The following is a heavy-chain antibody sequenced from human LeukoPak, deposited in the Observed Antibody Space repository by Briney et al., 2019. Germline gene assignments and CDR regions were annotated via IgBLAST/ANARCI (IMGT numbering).Heavy chain of an antibody. V-gene: IGHV3-30*18. CDR2: ISYDGGIK. J-gene: IGHJ4*02. CDR1: GFTFSNHY. CDR3: AKGGAQKTLRWGMDY. Sequence: GGSLRLSCAASGFTFSNHYMHWVRQAPGKGLEWVALISYDGGIKYHGDSVRGRFTTSRDNSENTLYLHMNSLRPEDTAVYYCAKGGAQKTLRWGMDYWGQGTLVTVSS. D-gene: IGHD4-23*01.